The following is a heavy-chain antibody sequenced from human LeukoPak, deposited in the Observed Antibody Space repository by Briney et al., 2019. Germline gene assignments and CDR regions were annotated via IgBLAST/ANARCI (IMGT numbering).Heavy chain of an antibody. CDR3: ATWRTAKTGFDY. Sequence: SETLSLTCTVSGGSISNNNYYWAWIRQPPGKGLECIGSIYYSGSPSYNPSLKSRVTISVDTFKNQFSLRLSSVTAADTAVYYCATWRTAKTGFDYWGQGTLVTVSS. V-gene: IGHV4-39*01. CDR2: IYYSGSP. J-gene: IGHJ4*02. D-gene: IGHD1-1*01. CDR1: GGSISNNNYY.